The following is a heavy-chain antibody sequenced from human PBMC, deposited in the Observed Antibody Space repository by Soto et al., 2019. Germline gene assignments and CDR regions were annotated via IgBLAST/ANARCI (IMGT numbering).Heavy chain of an antibody. CDR3: ARRGSGSYYDC. J-gene: IGHJ4*02. CDR1: GFTFSSYA. Sequence: EVQLLESGGGLVQPGGSLRLSCAASGFTFSSYAMRWVRQAPGKGLEWVSAISGSGDSTYYADSVKGRFTISRDNSNNTLHLQMNSLRAEDTAIYYCARRGSGSYYDCWGQGTLVTVSS. CDR2: ISGSGDST. V-gene: IGHV3-23*01. D-gene: IGHD1-26*01.